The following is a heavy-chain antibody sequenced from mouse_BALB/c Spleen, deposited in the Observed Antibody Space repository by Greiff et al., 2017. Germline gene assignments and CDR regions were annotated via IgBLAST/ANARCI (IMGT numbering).Heavy chain of an antibody. J-gene: IGHJ4*01. D-gene: IGHD2-10*02. CDR3: ARRGYGNYLWAMDY. CDR1: GYSITSDYA. Sequence: EVQLQESGPGLVKPSQSLSLTCTVTGYSITSDYAWNWIRQFPGNKLEWMGYISYSGSTSYNPSLKSRISITRDTSKNQFFLQLNSVTTEDTATYYCARRGYGNYLWAMDYWGQGTSVTVSS. CDR2: ISYSGST. V-gene: IGHV3-2*02.